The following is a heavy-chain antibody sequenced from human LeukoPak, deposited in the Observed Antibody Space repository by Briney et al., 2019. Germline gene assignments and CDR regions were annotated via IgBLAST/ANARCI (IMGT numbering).Heavy chain of an antibody. CDR3: ARGLWFGDENPPYFDY. D-gene: IGHD3-10*01. J-gene: IGHJ4*02. CDR2: IYTSGTT. CDR1: GGSFSGYY. Sequence: SETLSLTCAFYGGSFSGYYWSWIRQPAGKGLEWIGRIYTSGTTNYNPSLKSRVTISIDTSKNQFSLKLSSVTAADTAVYYCARGLWFGDENPPYFDYWGQGTLVTVSS. V-gene: IGHV4-59*10.